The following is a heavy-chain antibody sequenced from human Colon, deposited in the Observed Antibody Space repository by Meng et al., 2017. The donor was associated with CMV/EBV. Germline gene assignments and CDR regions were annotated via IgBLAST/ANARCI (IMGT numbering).Heavy chain of an antibody. CDR1: GFPFSRFA. D-gene: IGHD2-15*01. CDR2: LSYDSATK. CDR3: ARQLVSDCSSGSCTYYYYGMDL. J-gene: IGHJ6*02. Sequence: GGSLRLSCAASGFPFSRFAMHWIRRIPGKGLESVTFLSYDSATKYYADSVKGRFTISRDNSNNLLYLQMDSLRAGDTAVYYCARQLVSDCSSGSCTYYYYGMDLWGQGTAVTVSS. V-gene: IGHV3-30*04.